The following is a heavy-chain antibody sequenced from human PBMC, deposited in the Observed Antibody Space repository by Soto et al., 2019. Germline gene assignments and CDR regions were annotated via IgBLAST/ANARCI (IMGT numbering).Heavy chain of an antibody. D-gene: IGHD5-18*01. J-gene: IGHJ4*02. CDR3: AKDPGGRYSFGLAFDY. Sequence: QVQLVESGGGVVQPGKSLRLSCAASGFSFDTYGMHWVRQAPGKGLEWVAVISSHGSNKYYADSVKGRFTISRDDSKNTVFLQMNSRGTEDTAMYYWAKDPGGRYSFGLAFDYWGQGTLVTVSS. V-gene: IGHV3-30*18. CDR1: GFSFDTYG. CDR2: ISSHGSNK.